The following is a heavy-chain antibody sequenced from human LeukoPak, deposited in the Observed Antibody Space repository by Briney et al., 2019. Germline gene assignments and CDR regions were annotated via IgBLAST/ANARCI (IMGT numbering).Heavy chain of an antibody. Sequence: SETLSLTCAVYGGSFSGYYWSWIRQPPGKGLEWIGEINHSGSTNYNPSLKSRVTISVDTSKNQFSLKLSSVTAADTAVYYCARALTPMQQLTPYYFDYWGQGTLVTVSS. V-gene: IGHV4-34*01. D-gene: IGHD6-13*01. CDR2: INHSGST. J-gene: IGHJ4*02. CDR1: GGSFSGYY. CDR3: ARALTPMQQLTPYYFDY.